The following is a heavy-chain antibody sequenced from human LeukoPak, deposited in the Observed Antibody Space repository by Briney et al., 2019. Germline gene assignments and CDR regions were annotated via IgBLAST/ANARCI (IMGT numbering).Heavy chain of an antibody. CDR1: GFTFSSYW. D-gene: IGHD2-21*02. CDR2: IHHSGST. CDR3: ATSKHLVVVTANYGPSTSIDS. Sequence: PGGSLRLSCAASGFTFSSYWMSWVRHLPGKGLKWIGKIHHSGSTTYNPSLKSRVTISVGTSKNQFSLKLTSVTAADTALYYCATSKHLVVVTANYGPSTSIDSWGQGTMVTVSS. J-gene: IGHJ3*01. V-gene: IGHV4-34*08.